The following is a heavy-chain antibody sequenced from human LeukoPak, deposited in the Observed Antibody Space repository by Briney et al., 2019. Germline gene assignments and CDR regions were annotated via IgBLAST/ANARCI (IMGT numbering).Heavy chain of an antibody. CDR1: GGSISSYY. CDR3: ARDNHFYDFWSGYRTGNWFDP. CDR2: IYTSGST. J-gene: IGHJ5*02. Sequence: PSETLSLTCTVSGGSISSYYWSWIRQPAGKGLEWIGRIYTSGSTNYNPSLKSRVTMSVDTSKNQFSLKLSSVTAADTAVYYRARDNHFYDFWSGYRTGNWFDPWGQGTLVTVSS. V-gene: IGHV4-4*07. D-gene: IGHD3-3*01.